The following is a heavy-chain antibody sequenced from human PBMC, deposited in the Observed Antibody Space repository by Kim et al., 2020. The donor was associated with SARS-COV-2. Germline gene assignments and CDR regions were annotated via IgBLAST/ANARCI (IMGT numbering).Heavy chain of an antibody. Sequence: NPTYAQGFTGRFVFSLDTSVNTAYLQISSLKADDTAIYYCARRRVWGFDPWGQGTLVTVSS. V-gene: IGHV7-4-1*02. CDR3: ARRRVWGFDP. D-gene: IGHD1-26*01. CDR2: NP. J-gene: IGHJ5*02.